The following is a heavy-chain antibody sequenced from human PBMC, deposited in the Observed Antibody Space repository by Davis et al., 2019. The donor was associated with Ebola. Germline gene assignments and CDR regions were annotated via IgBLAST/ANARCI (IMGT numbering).Heavy chain of an antibody. Sequence: GESLKISCAASGFTFSDYYMSWIRQAPGKGLEWVSYISSSGSTIYYADSVKGRFTISRDNSKNTFTLQMNSLRPEDTAVYYCAKDGIAVSDYWGQGTLVTVSS. CDR2: ISSSGSTI. CDR3: AKDGIAVSDY. D-gene: IGHD6-19*01. V-gene: IGHV3-11*04. J-gene: IGHJ4*02. CDR1: GFTFSDYY.